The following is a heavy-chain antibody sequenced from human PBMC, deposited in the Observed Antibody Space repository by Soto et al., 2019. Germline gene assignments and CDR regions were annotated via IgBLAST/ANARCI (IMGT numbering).Heavy chain of an antibody. D-gene: IGHD5-18*01. V-gene: IGHV5-51*01. J-gene: IGHJ5*02. CDR3: ARLNVDTAMVTCFDP. Sequence: GASLKTSCKGSGYSFTSYWIGWVRQMPGKGLEWMGIIYPGDSDTRYSPSFQGQVTISADKSISTAYLQWSSLKASDTAMYYCARLNVDTAMVTCFDPWGQGTLVTVSS. CDR1: GYSFTSYW. CDR2: IYPGDSDT.